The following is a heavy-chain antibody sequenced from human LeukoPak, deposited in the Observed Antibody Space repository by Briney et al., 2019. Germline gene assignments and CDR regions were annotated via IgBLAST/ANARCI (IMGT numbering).Heavy chain of an antibody. V-gene: IGHV4-34*01. Sequence: SETLSLTCAVYGGSFSGYYWSWIRQPPGKGLEWIGEINHSGSTNYNPSLKSRVTISVDTSKNQFSLKLSSVTAADTAVYYCARGGSFDWLLMIGNWFDPWGQGTLVTVSS. CDR3: ARGGSFDWLLMIGNWFDP. D-gene: IGHD3-9*01. J-gene: IGHJ5*02. CDR2: INHSGST. CDR1: GGSFSGYY.